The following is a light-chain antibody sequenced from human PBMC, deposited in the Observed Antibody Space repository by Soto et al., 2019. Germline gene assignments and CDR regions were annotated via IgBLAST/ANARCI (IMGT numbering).Light chain of an antibody. Sequence: QSVLTQPPSASGSPGQSVTISCTGTSSDVGAYNYVSWYQQHPGKAPKLMIYEVSKRPSGVPDRFSGSKSGNTASLTVSGLQAEDEADYYGSSYAGTYNLYLFGTGTKVTVL. CDR3: SSYAGTYNLYL. CDR2: EVS. J-gene: IGLJ1*01. CDR1: SSDVGAYNY. V-gene: IGLV2-8*01.